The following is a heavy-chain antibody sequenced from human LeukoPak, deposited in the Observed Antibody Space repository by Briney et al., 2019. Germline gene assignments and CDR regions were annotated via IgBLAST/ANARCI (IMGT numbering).Heavy chain of an antibody. CDR2: IDYRGST. V-gene: IGHV4-59*01. CDR1: GGSISSYY. Sequence: SETLSLTCTVSGGSISSYYWSWIRQPPGKGLEWIAYIDYRGSTTYNPSLKSRVTISVDTSRNQFSLKLSSVTAADTAVYYCARERSSFGSYGSEDAFDIWGQGTMVTVSS. D-gene: IGHD1-26*01. CDR3: ARERSSFGSYGSEDAFDI. J-gene: IGHJ3*02.